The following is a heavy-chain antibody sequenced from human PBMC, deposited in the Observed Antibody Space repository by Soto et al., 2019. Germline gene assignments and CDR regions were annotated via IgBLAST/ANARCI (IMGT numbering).Heavy chain of an antibody. D-gene: IGHD3-22*01. CDR2: INPGGGRT. J-gene: IGHJ4*02. CDR3: ARDSDYYKLGAPYLDS. V-gene: IGHV1-46*01. CDR1: GFTLTTSY. Sequence: QVQLVQSGADVKKPGASVKVSCKASGFTLTTSYIHWVRQAPGQGLEWLGMINPGGGRTTYAQDFQGRLTMTADTPARTVYRDLSGLTAADTAVYYCARDSDYYKLGAPYLDSWGQGTLVTVSA.